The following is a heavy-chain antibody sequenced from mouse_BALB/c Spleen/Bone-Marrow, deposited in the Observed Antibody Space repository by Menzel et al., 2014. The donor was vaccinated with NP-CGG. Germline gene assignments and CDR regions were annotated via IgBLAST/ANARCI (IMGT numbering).Heavy chain of an antibody. CDR2: ISYDGSN. CDR3: AREGIYDGYWDYAMDY. Sequence: VQLKESGPGLVKPSQSLSLTCSVTGYSITSGYYWNWIRQFPGNKLERMGYISYDGSNNYNPSLKNRISITRDTSKNQFFLKLNSVTTEDTATYYCAREGIYDGYWDYAMDYWGQGTSVTVSS. J-gene: IGHJ4*01. V-gene: IGHV3-6*02. D-gene: IGHD2-3*01. CDR1: GYSITSGYY.